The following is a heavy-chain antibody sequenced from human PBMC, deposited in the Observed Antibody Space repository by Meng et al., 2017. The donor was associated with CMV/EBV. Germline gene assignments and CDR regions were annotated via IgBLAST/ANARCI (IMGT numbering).Heavy chain of an antibody. J-gene: IGHJ6*02. D-gene: IGHD3-22*01. CDR1: GFTFSSYS. CDR2: ISSSSTI. V-gene: IGHV3-48*04. CDR3: ARDDDSSGYSYYYYYGMDV. Sequence: LSLTCAASGFTFSSYSMNWVRQAPGKGLEWVSYISSSSTIYYADSVKGRFTISRDNAKNSLYLQMNSLRAEDTAVYYCARDDDSSGYSYYYYYGMDVWGQGTTVTVSS.